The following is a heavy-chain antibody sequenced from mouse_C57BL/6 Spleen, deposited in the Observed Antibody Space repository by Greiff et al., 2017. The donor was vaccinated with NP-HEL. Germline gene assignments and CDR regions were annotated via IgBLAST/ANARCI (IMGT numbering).Heavy chain of an antibody. V-gene: IGHV2-5*01. CDR1: GFSLTSYG. CDR2: IWRGGST. D-gene: IGHD2-5*01. J-gene: IGHJ4*01. Sequence: QVQLKESGPGLVQPSQSLSITCTVSGFSLTSYGVHWVRQSPGKGLEWLGVIWRGGSTAYNAAFMSRLSITKDNSKSQVFFKMYSLQADDTAIYYCAKAAYYNNSPYAMDYWGQGTSVTVSS. CDR3: AKAAYYNNSPYAMDY.